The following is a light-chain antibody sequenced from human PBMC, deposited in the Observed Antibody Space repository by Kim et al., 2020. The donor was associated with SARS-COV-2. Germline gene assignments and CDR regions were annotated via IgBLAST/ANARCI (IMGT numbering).Light chain of an antibody. V-gene: IGKV1-5*03. J-gene: IGKJ2*01. CDR3: QQYHSHSYA. Sequence: SASVGDRVTITCRATESIGAWLAWYQQKPGKPPNLLIYKASNLESGVPSRFSGSGSGTEFTLTINSLQPEDFATYYCQQYHSHSYAFGQGTKLEIK. CDR1: ESIGAW. CDR2: KAS.